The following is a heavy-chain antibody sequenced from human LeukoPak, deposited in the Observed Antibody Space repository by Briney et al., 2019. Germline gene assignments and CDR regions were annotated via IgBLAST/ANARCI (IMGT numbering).Heavy chain of an antibody. V-gene: IGHV1-2*02. CDR2: IDPNSGDT. Sequence: ASVKVSCKASGYTFTGYYIHWVRQAPGQGLEWMGRIDPNSGDTTYAQKFQGRVTMTRDTSITTAYMELNGLTSGDTAVYYCARSSLADDILLGFLIYWGQGTLVTISP. D-gene: IGHD3-9*01. CDR3: ARSSLADDILLGFLIY. J-gene: IGHJ4*02. CDR1: GYTFTGYY.